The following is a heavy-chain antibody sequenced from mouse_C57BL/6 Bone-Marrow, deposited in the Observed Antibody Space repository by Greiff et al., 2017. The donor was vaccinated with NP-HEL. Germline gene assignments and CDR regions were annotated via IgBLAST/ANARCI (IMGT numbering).Heavy chain of an antibody. V-gene: IGHV1-19*01. CDR1: GYTFTDYY. J-gene: IGHJ1*03. Sequence: VQLQQSGPVLVKPGASVKMSCKASGYTFTDYYMNWVKQSHGKSLEWIGVINPYNGGTSYNQKFKGKATLTVDKSSSTAYMELNSLTSEDSAVYYCARLGKPPLVFEVWGTGTTVTVSS. CDR2: INPYNGGT. CDR3: ARLGKPPLVFEV. D-gene: IGHD4-1*01.